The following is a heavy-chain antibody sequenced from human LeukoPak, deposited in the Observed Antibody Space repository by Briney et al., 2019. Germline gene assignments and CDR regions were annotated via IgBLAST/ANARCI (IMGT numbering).Heavy chain of an antibody. Sequence: ASVKVSCKASGYTFTSYGISWVRQATGQGLEWMGWISAYNGNTNYAQKFQGRVTMTTDTPTSTAYMELRSLRSDDTAVYYCARVEYQLLGYMDVWGKGTTVTVSS. CDR1: GYTFTSYG. J-gene: IGHJ6*03. CDR2: ISAYNGNT. V-gene: IGHV1-18*01. CDR3: ARVEYQLLGYMDV. D-gene: IGHD2-2*01.